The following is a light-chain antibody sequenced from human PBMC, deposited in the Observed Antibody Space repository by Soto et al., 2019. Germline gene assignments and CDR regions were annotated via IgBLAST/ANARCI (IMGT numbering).Light chain of an antibody. CDR3: SSYKSSSTLYV. CDR1: SSNVGGYNY. Sequence: QSALTQPASVSGSPGQSITISCTGTSSNVGGYNYVSWYHQHPGKAPKLMIYKVSNRPSGVSNRFSGSKSGNTASLTISGLQAEDEADYYCSSYKSSSTLYVFGTGTQLTV. V-gene: IGLV2-14*01. CDR2: KVS. J-gene: IGLJ1*01.